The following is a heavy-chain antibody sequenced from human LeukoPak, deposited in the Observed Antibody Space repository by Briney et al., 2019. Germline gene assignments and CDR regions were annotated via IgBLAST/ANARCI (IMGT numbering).Heavy chain of an antibody. CDR3: ARHDNLSGYYYK. V-gene: IGHV4-59*08. Sequence: PSETLSLTCTVSGGSISSYYWSWIRQPPGKGLEWIGYIYYSGSTNYNPSLKSRVTISVDTSKNQFSLKLSSVTAADTAVYYCARHDNLSGYYYKWGQGTLVTVSS. CDR1: GGSISSYY. J-gene: IGHJ4*02. CDR2: IYYSGST. D-gene: IGHD3-22*01.